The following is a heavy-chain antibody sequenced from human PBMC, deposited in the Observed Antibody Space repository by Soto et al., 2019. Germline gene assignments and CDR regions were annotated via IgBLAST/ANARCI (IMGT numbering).Heavy chain of an antibody. CDR2: IYYSGST. CDR1: GGSISSSSYY. Sequence: TLSLTCTVSGGSISSSSYYWGWIRQPPGKGLEWIGSIYYSGSTYYNPSLKSRVTISVDTSKNQFSLKLSSVTAADTAVYYCATTPTTVTTSADYWGQGTLVTVSS. CDR3: ATTPTTVTTSADY. V-gene: IGHV4-39*01. J-gene: IGHJ4*02. D-gene: IGHD4-17*01.